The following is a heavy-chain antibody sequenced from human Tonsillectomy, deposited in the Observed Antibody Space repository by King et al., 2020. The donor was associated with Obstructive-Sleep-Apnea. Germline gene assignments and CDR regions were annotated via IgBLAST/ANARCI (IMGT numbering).Heavy chain of an antibody. J-gene: IGHJ5*02. CDR2: IYTSGST. CDR3: SRGYCSGGSCVSYNWFDP. D-gene: IGHD2-15*01. V-gene: IGHV4-4*07. Sequence: VQLQESGPGLVKPSETLSLTCTVSGGSISSYYWSCIWQPAGKGLECIGRIYTSGSTNYNLSLTSRVTMLVDTSKNQFSLKLSSVTAADTAVYYCSRGYCSGGSCVSYNWFDPWGQGTLVTVSS. CDR1: GGSISSYY.